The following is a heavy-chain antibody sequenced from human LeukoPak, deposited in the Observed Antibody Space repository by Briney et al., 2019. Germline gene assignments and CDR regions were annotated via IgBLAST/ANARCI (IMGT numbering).Heavy chain of an antibody. D-gene: IGHD4-17*01. Sequence: PGRSLRLSCAASGFTFSSYGMHWVRQAPGKGLEWVAVIWYDGSNKYYADSVKGRFTISRDNSKNTLYLHMNSLRAGDTAVFFCAKDIGDYGDYPDFWGQGTLVTVSS. J-gene: IGHJ4*02. V-gene: IGHV3-33*06. CDR3: AKDIGDYGDYPDF. CDR2: IWYDGSNK. CDR1: GFTFSSYG.